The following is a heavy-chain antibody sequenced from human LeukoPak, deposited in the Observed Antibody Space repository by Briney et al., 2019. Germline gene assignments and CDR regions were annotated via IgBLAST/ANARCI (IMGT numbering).Heavy chain of an antibody. CDR1: GYTFTSYA. CDR2: INTNTGNP. CDR3: ARGTSGLVTTNDY. Sequence: GASVKVSCKASGYTFTSYAVNWVRQAPGQGLEWMGWINTNTGNPTYVEGFTGRFVFSLDTSVSTAYLQITSLKAEDTAVYYCARGTSGLVTTNDYWGQGTLVTVSS. V-gene: IGHV7-4-1*02. D-gene: IGHD3/OR15-3a*01. J-gene: IGHJ4*02.